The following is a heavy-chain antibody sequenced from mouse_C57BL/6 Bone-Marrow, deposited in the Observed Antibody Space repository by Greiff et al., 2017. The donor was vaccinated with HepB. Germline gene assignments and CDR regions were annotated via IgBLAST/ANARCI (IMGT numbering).Heavy chain of an antibody. Sequence: QVHVKQPGAELVRPGSSVKLSCKASGYTFTSYWMHWVKQRPIQGLEWIGNIDPSDSETHYNQKFKDKATLTVDKSSSTAYMQLSSLTSEDSAVYYCARGGGKWYFDVWGTGTTVTVSS. CDR2: IDPSDSET. J-gene: IGHJ1*03. V-gene: IGHV1-52*01. CDR1: GYTFTSYW. CDR3: ARGGGKWYFDV. D-gene: IGHD1-1*02.